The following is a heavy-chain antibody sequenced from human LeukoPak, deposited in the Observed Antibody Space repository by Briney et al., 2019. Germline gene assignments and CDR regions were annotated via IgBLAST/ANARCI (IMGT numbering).Heavy chain of an antibody. CDR3: ASSSRGYYDSSGYFDY. D-gene: IGHD3-22*01. J-gene: IGHJ4*02. CDR1: GCSISSYY. CDR2: IYYSGST. V-gene: IGHV4-59*08. Sequence: SETLSLTCTVSGCSISSYYWSWIRQPPGKGLEWIGYIYYSGSTNYNPSLKSRVTISVDTSKNQFSLKLSSVTAADTAVYYCASSSRGYYDSSGYFDYWGQGTLVTVSS.